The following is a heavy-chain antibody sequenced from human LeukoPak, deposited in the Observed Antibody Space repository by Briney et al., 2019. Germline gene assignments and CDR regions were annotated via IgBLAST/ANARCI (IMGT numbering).Heavy chain of an antibody. CDR2: IYTSGST. CDR3: ARGGSGYYFPFDP. CDR1: GGSISSGSYY. Sequence: SQTLSLTCTVSGGSISSGSYYWSWIRQPAGKGVEWIGRIYTSGSTNYNPSLKSRVTIPVDTSKNQFSLKLSSVTAADTAVYYCARGGSGYYFPFDPWGQGTLVTVSS. J-gene: IGHJ5*02. D-gene: IGHD3-22*01. V-gene: IGHV4-61*02.